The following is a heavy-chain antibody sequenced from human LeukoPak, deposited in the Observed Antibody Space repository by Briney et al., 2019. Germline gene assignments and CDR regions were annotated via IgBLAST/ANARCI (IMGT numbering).Heavy chain of an antibody. CDR1: GFILSDFT. CDR2: ISNTGVT. D-gene: IGHD3-10*01. Sequence: GGSLRLSCAASGFILSDFTMNWVRQAPGKRLEWVSTISNTGVTHYADSVKGRFTISRDSAKNSQYLQIYSLRDEDMAVYYCARYYFGSGNYRTFDRWGQGTLVIVSS. CDR3: ARYYFGSGNYRTFDR. V-gene: IGHV3-69-1*01. J-gene: IGHJ4*02.